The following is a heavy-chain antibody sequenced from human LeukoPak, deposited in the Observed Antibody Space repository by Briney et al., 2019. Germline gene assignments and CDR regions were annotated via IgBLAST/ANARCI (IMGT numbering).Heavy chain of an antibody. CDR1: WFTVSSNY. CDR3: ARAHWLGYFDY. V-gene: IGHV3-53*01. CDR2: IYSDGST. D-gene: IGHD6-19*01. J-gene: IGHJ4*02. Sequence: GGSLRLSCAASWFTVSSNYMSWVRQAPGKGLEWVSAIYSDGSTYYADSVKGRFTISRDNSKNTLYHQMKSLRAENTLLYDCARAHWLGYFDYRDQGTLVTVSS.